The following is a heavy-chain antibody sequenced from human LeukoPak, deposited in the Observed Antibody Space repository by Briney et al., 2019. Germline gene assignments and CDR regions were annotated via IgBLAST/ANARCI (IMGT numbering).Heavy chain of an antibody. CDR2: IYYSGST. CDR1: GGSISSYY. Sequence: SETLSLTCTASGGSISSYYWSWIRQPPGKGLEWIGYIYYSGSTNYNPSLKSRVTISVDTSKNQFSLKLSSVTAADTAVYYCARRARSGSYYFRAYYMDVWGKGTTVTVSS. D-gene: IGHD3-10*01. J-gene: IGHJ6*03. V-gene: IGHV4-59*01. CDR3: ARRARSGSYYFRAYYMDV.